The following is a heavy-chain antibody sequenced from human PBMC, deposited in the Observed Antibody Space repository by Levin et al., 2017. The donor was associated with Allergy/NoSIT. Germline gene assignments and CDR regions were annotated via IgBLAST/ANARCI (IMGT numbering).Heavy chain of an antibody. V-gene: IGHV3-30*04. Sequence: GGSLRLSCAASRFTFSSYAMHWVRQAPGKGLEWVAVISYSGSNKYYADSVKGRFTISRDNSKSTLFLQMNSLRPEDTAVYYCARDHSLGDVETNRGAFDIWGHGTMVTVSS. CDR2: ISYSGSNK. D-gene: IGHD5-24*01. CDR3: ARDHSLGDVETNRGAFDI. CDR1: RFTFSSYA. J-gene: IGHJ3*02.